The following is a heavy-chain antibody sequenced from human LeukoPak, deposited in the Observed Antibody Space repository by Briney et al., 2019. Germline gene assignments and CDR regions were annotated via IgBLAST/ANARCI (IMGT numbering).Heavy chain of an antibody. CDR2: INPNSGGT. V-gene: IGHV1-2*02. Sequence: ASVKVSCKASGYTFTGYYMHWVRQAPGQGLEGMGWINPNSGGTNYAQKFQGRVTMTRDTSISTAYMELSRLRSDDTAVYYCARDRSSDDAFDIWGQGTMVTVSS. J-gene: IGHJ3*02. CDR3: ARDRSSDDAFDI. D-gene: IGHD6-13*01. CDR1: GYTFTGYY.